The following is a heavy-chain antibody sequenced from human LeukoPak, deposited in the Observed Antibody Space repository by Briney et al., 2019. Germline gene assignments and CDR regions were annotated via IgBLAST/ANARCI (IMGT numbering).Heavy chain of an antibody. V-gene: IGHV5-51*01. J-gene: IGHJ4*02. D-gene: IGHD6-19*01. CDR3: ARYQDSSGWRYFDY. CDR1: GYSFTSYW. CDR2: IYPGDSDT. Sequence: GESLKISCKGSGYSFTSYWIGWVRQMPGKGLEWMGIIYPGDSDTRYSPSFQGQVPISADKSIRTAYLQWSSLKASDTVMYYCARYQDSSGWRYFDYWGQGTLVTVSS.